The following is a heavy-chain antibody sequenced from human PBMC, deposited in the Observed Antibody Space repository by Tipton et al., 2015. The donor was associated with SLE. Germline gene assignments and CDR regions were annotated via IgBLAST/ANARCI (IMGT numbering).Heavy chain of an antibody. CDR1: GFTFRSYA. CDR2: ISRGSSYI. CDR3: VRPTAGYIYGDAFDI. D-gene: IGHD5-18*01. V-gene: IGHV3-21*01. J-gene: IGHJ3*02. Sequence: SLRLSCAASGFTFRSYAMHWVRRAPGKGLEWVSSISRGSSYIHYADSVKGRFTISRDNVKNSLYLQMNSLRAEDTAVYYCVRPTAGYIYGDAFDIWSQGTLVTVSS.